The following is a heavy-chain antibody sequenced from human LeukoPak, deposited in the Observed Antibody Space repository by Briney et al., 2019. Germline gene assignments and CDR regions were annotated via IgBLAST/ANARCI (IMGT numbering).Heavy chain of an antibody. V-gene: IGHV1-18*01. Sequence: GASVKVSCKASGYTFTTYGIIWVRQAPGQGLGGMGWISGYNGNTNFAQKLQGRVTMTTDTSTSTAYMELRSLRSDDTAVYYWARGQFSSSWYGGYFYYWGEGDLVSVSS. J-gene: IGHJ4*02. CDR3: ARGQFSSSWYGGYFYY. CDR1: GYTFTTYG. CDR2: ISGYNGNT. D-gene: IGHD6-13*01.